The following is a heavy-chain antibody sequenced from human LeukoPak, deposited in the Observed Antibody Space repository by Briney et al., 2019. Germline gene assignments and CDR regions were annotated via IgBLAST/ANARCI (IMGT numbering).Heavy chain of an antibody. Sequence: GSSVKVSCKASGGTFSSYAITWVRQAPGQGLEWMGRIIPIFGTANYAQKFQGRVTITTDESTSTAYMELSTLRSGDTAVYYCARERPPGDSSSWFLEGYFDIWGQGTLVTVSS. CDR1: GGTFSSYA. CDR3: ARERPPGDSSSWFLEGYFDI. CDR2: IIPIFGTA. V-gene: IGHV1-69*05. J-gene: IGHJ4*02. D-gene: IGHD6-13*01.